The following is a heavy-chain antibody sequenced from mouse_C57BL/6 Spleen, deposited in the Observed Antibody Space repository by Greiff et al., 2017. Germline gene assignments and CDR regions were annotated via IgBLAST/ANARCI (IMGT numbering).Heavy chain of an antibody. V-gene: IGHV5-9*01. CDR2: ISGGGGNT. D-gene: IGHD2-3*01. Sequence: EVKVEESGGGLVKPGGSLKLSCAASGFTFSSYTMSWVRQTPEKRLEWVATISGGGGNTYYPDSVKGRFTISRDNAKNTLYLQMSSLRSEDTALYYCARRDGYYPLYAMDYWGQGTSVTVSS. CDR1: GFTFSSYT. CDR3: ARRDGYYPLYAMDY. J-gene: IGHJ4*01.